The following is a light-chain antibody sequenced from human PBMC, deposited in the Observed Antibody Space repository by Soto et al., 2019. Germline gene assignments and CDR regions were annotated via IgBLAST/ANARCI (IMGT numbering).Light chain of an antibody. J-gene: IGLJ3*02. CDR3: AAWDDSLNGLWV. CDR2: SNG. CDR1: SSNIGSNT. Sequence: QSVLTQPPSASGTPGQRVTISCSGSSSNIGSNTVNWYQQFTGAAPKLIIYSNGQRPSGVPDRFSGSKSGTSASLAISGLQSEDEADYYCAAWDDSLNGLWVFGGGTKVTVL. V-gene: IGLV1-44*01.